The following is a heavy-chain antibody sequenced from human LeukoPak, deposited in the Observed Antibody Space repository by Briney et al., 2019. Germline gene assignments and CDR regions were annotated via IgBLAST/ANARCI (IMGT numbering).Heavy chain of an antibody. CDR2: ISWNSGSI. CDR1: GFTFDDYA. Sequence: GGSLRLSCAASGFTFDDYAMHWVRHAPGKGLEWVSGISWNSGSIGYADSVKGRFTISRDNAKNSLYLQMNSLRAEDTALYYCAKARAVAGPGLFYYYYMDVWGKGTTVTVSS. V-gene: IGHV3-9*01. J-gene: IGHJ6*03. D-gene: IGHD6-19*01. CDR3: AKARAVAGPGLFYYYYMDV.